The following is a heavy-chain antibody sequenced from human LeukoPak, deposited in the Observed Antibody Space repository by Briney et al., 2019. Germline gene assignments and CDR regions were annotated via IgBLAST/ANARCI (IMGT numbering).Heavy chain of an antibody. V-gene: IGHV4-59*01. CDR2: IYYSGST. CDR3: ARVGGGSSWYGSDYFDY. J-gene: IGHJ4*02. CDR1: GGSISNYY. D-gene: IGHD6-13*01. Sequence: SETLSLTCTVSGGSISNYYWSWIRQPPGKGLEWIGYIYYSGSTNYNPSLKSRVTISVDTSKNQFSLKLSSVTAADTAVYYCARVGGGSSWYGSDYFDYWGQGTLVTVSS.